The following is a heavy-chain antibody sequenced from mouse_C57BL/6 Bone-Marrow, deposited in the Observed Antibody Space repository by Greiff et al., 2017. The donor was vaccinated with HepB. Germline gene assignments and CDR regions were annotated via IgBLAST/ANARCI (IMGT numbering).Heavy chain of an antibody. J-gene: IGHJ3*01. V-gene: IGHV5-17*01. D-gene: IGHD1-1*01. CDR2: ISSGSSTI. CDR1: GFTFSDYG. Sequence: EVMLVESGGGLVKPGGSLKLSCAASGFTFSDYGMHWVRQAPEKGLEWVAYISSGSSTIYYADTVKGRFTISRDNAKNTLFLQMTSLRSEDTAMYYCAEDYYYGSSPAWFAYWGQGTLVTVSA. CDR3: AEDYYYGSSPAWFAY.